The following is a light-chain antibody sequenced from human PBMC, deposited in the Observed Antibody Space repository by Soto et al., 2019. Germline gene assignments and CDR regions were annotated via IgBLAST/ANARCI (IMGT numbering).Light chain of an antibody. J-gene: IGKJ1*01. CDR3: QQYGSSPAT. CDR1: QSVSSSY. Sequence: EIGLTQSPGTLSLSPGERATLSCRASQSVSSSYLAWYQQKPGQAPRLLIYGASSRAIGIPDRFSGSGSGTDFTLTISRLEPEDFAVYYCQQYGSSPATFGQGTKV. CDR2: GAS. V-gene: IGKV3-20*01.